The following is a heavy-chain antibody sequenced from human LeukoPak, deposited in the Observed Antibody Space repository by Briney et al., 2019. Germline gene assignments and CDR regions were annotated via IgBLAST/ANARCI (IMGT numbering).Heavy chain of an antibody. CDR1: GGSFSGYY. CDR3: ARGQFYGSGSYPTYYYYYYGMDV. D-gene: IGHD3-10*01. J-gene: IGHJ6*02. V-gene: IGHV4-34*01. CDR2: INHSGST. Sequence: SETLSLTCAVYGGSFSGYYWSWIRQPPGKGLEWIGEINHSGSTNYNPSLKSRVTISVDTSRNQFSLKLSSVTAADTAVYYCARGQFYGSGSYPTYYYYYYGMDVWGQGTTVTVSS.